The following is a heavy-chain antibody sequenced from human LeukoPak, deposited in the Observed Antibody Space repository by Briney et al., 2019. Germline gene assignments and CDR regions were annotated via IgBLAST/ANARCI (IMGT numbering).Heavy chain of an antibody. D-gene: IGHD4-17*01. CDR1: GGSFSGYY. Sequence: SETLSLTCAVYGGSFSGYYWSWIRQPPGKGLEWIGEINHSGSTNYNPSLKSRVTISVDTSKNQFSLKLSSVTAADTAVYYCARTDYGDYALDYWGQGTLVTVSS. V-gene: IGHV4-34*01. CDR2: INHSGST. CDR3: ARTDYGDYALDY. J-gene: IGHJ4*02.